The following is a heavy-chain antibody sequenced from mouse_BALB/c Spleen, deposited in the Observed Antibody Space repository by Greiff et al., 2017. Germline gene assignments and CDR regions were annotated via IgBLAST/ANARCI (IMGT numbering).Heavy chain of an antibody. V-gene: IGHV1-9*01. CDR1: GYTFSSYW. Sequence: VQLQQSGAELMKPGASVKISCKATGYTFSSYWIEWVKQRPGHGLEWIGEILPGSGSTNYNEKFKGKATFTADTSSNTAYMQLSSLSSEDSAVYYCAREGATGPWFAYWGQGTLVTVSA. J-gene: IGHJ3*01. D-gene: IGHD4-1*02. CDR2: ILPGSGST. CDR3: AREGATGPWFAY.